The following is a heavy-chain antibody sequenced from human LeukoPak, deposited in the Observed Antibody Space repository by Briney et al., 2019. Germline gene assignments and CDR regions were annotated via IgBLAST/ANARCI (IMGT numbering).Heavy chain of an antibody. CDR3: ARPSLTTVTTKALDAFDI. D-gene: IGHD4-17*01. V-gene: IGHV4-59*05. CDR1: GGSISGYS. Sequence: PSETLSLTCTVSGGSISGYSWTWIRQPPGKGLEWIGSIYYSGSTYYNPSLKSRVTISVDTSKNQFSLKLSSVTAADTAVYYCARPSLTTVTTKALDAFDIWGQGTMVTVSS. CDR2: IYYSGST. J-gene: IGHJ3*02.